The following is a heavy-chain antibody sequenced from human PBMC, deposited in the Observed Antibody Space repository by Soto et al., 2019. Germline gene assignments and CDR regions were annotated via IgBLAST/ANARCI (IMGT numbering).Heavy chain of an antibody. Sequence: GGSLRLSCAASGFTFSSYGMHWVRQAPGKGLEWVAVIWYDGSNKNYADSVKGRFTISRDNSKNTLYLQMNSLRAEDTAVYYCARLFSISSSWIDYWGQGTLVTVSS. CDR1: GFTFSSYG. CDR2: IWYDGSNK. V-gene: IGHV3-33*01. CDR3: ARLFSISSSWIDY. J-gene: IGHJ4*02. D-gene: IGHD6-13*01.